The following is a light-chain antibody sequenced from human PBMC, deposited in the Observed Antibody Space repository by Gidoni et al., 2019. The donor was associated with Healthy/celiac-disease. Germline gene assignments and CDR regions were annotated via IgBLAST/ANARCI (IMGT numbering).Light chain of an antibody. V-gene: IGLV1-47*01. Sequence: QSVLTQPPSASGTPGQRVTISCSGSSSNIGSNSVYWYQQRPGTAPKLLIYRNNQRPSGFPDRFSGSKSGTSASLAISGLRSEDEADYYCAAWDDSLSGLPFGTGTKVTVL. CDR1: SSNIGSNS. CDR2: RNN. J-gene: IGLJ1*01. CDR3: AAWDDSLSGLP.